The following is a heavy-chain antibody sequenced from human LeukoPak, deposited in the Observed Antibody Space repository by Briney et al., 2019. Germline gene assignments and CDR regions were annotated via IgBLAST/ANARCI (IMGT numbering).Heavy chain of an antibody. J-gene: IGHJ4*02. CDR2: ISSSGGSA. D-gene: IGHD6-13*01. CDR3: ANWAGYSGSWYFEY. V-gene: IGHV3-23*01. CDR1: GFTFSTYA. Sequence: GGSLRLSCAASGFTFSTYAMSWVRQAPGKGLEWVSGISSSGGSANYADSVKGRFTVSRDNFKNTLYLQMNSLRAEDTAVYYCANWAGYSGSWYFEYWGQGTLVTVSS.